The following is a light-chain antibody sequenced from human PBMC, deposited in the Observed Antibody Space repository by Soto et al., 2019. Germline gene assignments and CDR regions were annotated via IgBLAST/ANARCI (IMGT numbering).Light chain of an antibody. CDR2: RDN. J-gene: IGLJ2*01. CDR1: SSNIGINY. CDR3: ATWDDSLSGVV. Sequence: QAVVTQPPSASGTPGQRVTISCSGSSSNIGINYVYWYQQLPGTAPKLLIYRDNQRPSGVPDRFSGSESGTSASLAISGLRSEDEADYYCATWDDSLSGVVFGGGTKLTVL. V-gene: IGLV1-47*01.